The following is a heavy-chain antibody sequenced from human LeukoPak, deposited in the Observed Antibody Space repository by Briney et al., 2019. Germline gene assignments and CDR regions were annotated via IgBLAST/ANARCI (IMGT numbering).Heavy chain of an antibody. Sequence: SGGSLRLSRAASGFTFSSYAMSWVRQAPGKGLEWVSAISGSGGSTYYADSVKGRFTISRDNSKNTLYLQMNSLRAEDTAVYYCAKRSGYYYSSDYYFDYWGQGTLVTVS. J-gene: IGHJ4*02. CDR1: GFTFSSYA. V-gene: IGHV3-23*01. D-gene: IGHD3-22*01. CDR2: ISGSGGST. CDR3: AKRSGYYYSSDYYFDY.